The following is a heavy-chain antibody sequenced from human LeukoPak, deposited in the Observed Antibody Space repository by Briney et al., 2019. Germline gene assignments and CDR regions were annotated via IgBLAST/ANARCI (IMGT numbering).Heavy chain of an antibody. CDR2: ISGSGGST. CDR3: AKRPSQYYYYYYMDV. Sequence: GGSLRLSCAASGFTFSSYAMSWVRQAPEKGLEWVSAISGSGGSTYYADSVKGRFTISRDNSKNTLYLQMNSLRAEDTAVYYCAKRPSQYYYYYYMDVWGKGTTVTVSS. V-gene: IGHV3-23*01. CDR1: GFTFSSYA. J-gene: IGHJ6*03.